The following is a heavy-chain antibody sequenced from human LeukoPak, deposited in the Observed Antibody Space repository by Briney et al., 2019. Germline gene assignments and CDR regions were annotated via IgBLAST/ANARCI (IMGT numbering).Heavy chain of an antibody. CDR3: ARDRDFYVADY. D-gene: IGHD2-21*02. Sequence: GGSLRLSCAASGFTFRSYGMHWVRQAPGKGLEWVAFIQYDGSKKYYADSAKGRFTISTDSSKNTLYLQMNSLRAEDTAVYYCARDRDFYVADYWGQGTLLTASS. CDR1: GFTFRSYG. V-gene: IGHV3-30*02. CDR2: IQYDGSKK. J-gene: IGHJ4*02.